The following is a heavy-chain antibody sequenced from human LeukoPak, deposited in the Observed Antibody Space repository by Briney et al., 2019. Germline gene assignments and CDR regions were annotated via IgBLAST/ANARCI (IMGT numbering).Heavy chain of an antibody. J-gene: IGHJ5*02. Sequence: PGGSLRLSCAASGFTFCSYSRNWVRQAPGKGLEWVSSISSGSSYIYYADSVKGRFTISRDNAKNSLYLQMNRLRAEDTAVYYCARSNWLDLWGQDPGVSVSS. V-gene: IGHV3-21*01. CDR3: ARSNWLDL. CDR1: GFTFCSYS. CDR2: ISSGSSYI.